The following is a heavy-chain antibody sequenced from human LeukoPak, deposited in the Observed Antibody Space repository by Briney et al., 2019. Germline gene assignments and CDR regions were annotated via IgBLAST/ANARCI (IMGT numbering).Heavy chain of an antibody. J-gene: IGHJ4*02. V-gene: IGHV4-39*01. CDR1: GDSISGSRAY. CDR2: VSYGGGT. D-gene: IGHD6-19*01. Sequence: LSETMSLTCIVSGDSISGSRAYWNWIRQPPGKGLEWLGSVSYGGGTYYSLSFRTRVAISADMSKNQFSLNLSSMTATDTAVYFCSRGGGIGVSDTWGQGTLVTVSS. CDR3: SRGGGIGVSDT.